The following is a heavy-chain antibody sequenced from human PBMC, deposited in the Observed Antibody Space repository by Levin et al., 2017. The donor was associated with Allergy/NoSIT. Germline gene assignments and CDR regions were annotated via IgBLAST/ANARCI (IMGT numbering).Heavy chain of an antibody. V-gene: IGHV1-46*01. CDR1: GYTFTSYY. Sequence: GESLKISCKASGYTFTSYYMHWVRQAPGQGLEWMGIINPSGGSTSYAQKFQGRVTMTRDTSTSTVYMELSSLRSEDTAVYYCAREIGCSGGSCYSSISFDYWGQGTLVTVSS. CDR2: INPSGGST. D-gene: IGHD2-15*01. J-gene: IGHJ4*02. CDR3: AREIGCSGGSCYSSISFDY.